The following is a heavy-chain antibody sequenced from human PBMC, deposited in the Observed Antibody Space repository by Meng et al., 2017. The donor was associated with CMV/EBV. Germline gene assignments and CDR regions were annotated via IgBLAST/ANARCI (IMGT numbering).Heavy chain of an antibody. J-gene: IGHJ3*02. CDR3: ARGYSASSGKSDAFDI. CDR2: IYYSGDT. Sequence: GPLRLSCTVSGASISSFFWSWIRQPPGKGLEWIGYIYYSGDTEYNPSLKSRVTMSLDTSKNQFSLKLNSMTAADTARYYCARGYSASSGKSDAFDIWGQGTMVTVSS. D-gene: IGHD5-12*01. V-gene: IGHV4-59*01. CDR1: GASISSFF.